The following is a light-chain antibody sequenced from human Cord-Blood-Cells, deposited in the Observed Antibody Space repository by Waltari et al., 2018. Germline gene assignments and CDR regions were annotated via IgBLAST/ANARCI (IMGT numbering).Light chain of an antibody. J-gene: IGKJ3*01. Sequence: EIVLTQSPATLSLSPGERATPSCRASQSLSSYLAWYQQKPGQAPRLLIYDASNMATGIPARFSCSVSGTDFTLTISSLEPEDFAVYYCQQRSNCLFTFGPGTKVDIK. CDR1: QSLSSY. CDR3: QQRSNCLFT. CDR2: DAS. V-gene: IGKV3-11*01.